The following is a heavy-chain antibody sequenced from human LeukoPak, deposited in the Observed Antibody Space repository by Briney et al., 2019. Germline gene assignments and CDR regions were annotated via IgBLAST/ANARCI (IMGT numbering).Heavy chain of an antibody. V-gene: IGHV3-23*01. Sequence: PGGSLRLSCAASGFTFSSYAMSWVRQAPGKGLEWVSAISGSGGSTYYADSVKGRFTISRDSSKNTLYLEMNSLRAEDTAVYYCVKGRTRGDYGDQGDYWGQGTLVTVSS. CDR1: GFTFSSYA. J-gene: IGHJ4*02. CDR3: VKGRTRGDYGDQGDY. D-gene: IGHD4-17*01. CDR2: ISGSGGST.